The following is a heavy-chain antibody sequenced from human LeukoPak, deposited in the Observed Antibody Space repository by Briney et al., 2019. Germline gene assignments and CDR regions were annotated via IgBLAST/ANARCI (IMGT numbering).Heavy chain of an antibody. J-gene: IGHJ4*02. V-gene: IGHV4-39*01. D-gene: IGHD3-10*01. CDR3: ATRKTFGDRAFDY. Sequence: SSETLSLTCSVSGGSISSSSYYWGWIRQPPGKGLEWIGSIYYSGSTYYNPSLKSRVTISVDTSKNQFSLKLSSVTAADTAVYYCATRKTFGDRAFDYWGQGTLVTVSS. CDR2: IYYSGST. CDR1: GGSISSSSYY.